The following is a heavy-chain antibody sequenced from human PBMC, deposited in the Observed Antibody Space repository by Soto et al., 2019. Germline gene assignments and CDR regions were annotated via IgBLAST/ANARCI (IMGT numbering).Heavy chain of an antibody. J-gene: IGHJ4*02. V-gene: IGHV4-4*02. CDR3: TKYRRTDAEGYSFDY. Sequence: SETLSLTCAVSGVSISSGNWWTWVRQTPQRGLEYIGEIFHDGTANYNPSLKSRVTMSVDSAKNQFSLQLSSVTAADTAVYFCTKYRRTDAEGYSFDYWGQGALVTVSS. CDR2: IFHDGTA. D-gene: IGHD2-15*01. CDR1: GVSISSGNW.